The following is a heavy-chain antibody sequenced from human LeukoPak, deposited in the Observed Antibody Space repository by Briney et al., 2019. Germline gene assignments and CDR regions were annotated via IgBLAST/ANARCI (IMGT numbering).Heavy chain of an antibody. Sequence: PGGSLRLSCAASGFTFSSYEMNWVRQAPGKGLEWVSYISSSGSTIYYADSVKGRFTISRDNSKNTLFLQMNSLRAEDTAVYYCAKAPGISAYGNYFDYWGQGALVIVSS. CDR2: ISSSGSTI. CDR3: AKAPGISAYGNYFDY. CDR1: GFTFSSYE. D-gene: IGHD3-22*01. J-gene: IGHJ4*02. V-gene: IGHV3-48*03.